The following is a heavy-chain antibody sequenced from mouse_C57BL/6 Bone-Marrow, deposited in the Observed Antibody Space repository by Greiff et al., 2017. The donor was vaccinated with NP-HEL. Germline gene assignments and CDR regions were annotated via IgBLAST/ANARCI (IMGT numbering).Heavy chain of an antibody. CDR3: ARPPITTVVAFDY. J-gene: IGHJ2*01. CDR2: ISSGSSTI. D-gene: IGHD1-1*01. Sequence: EVMLVESGGGLVKPGGSLKLSCAASGFTFSDYGMHWVRQAPEKGLEWVAYISSGSSTIYYADTVKGRFTISRDNAKNTLFLQMTSLRSEDTAMYYWARPPITTVVAFDYWGQGTTLTVSS. CDR1: GFTFSDYG. V-gene: IGHV5-17*01.